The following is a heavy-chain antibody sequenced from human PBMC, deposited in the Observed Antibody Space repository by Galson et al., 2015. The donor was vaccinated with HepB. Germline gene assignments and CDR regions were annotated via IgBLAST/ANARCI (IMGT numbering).Heavy chain of an antibody. CDR1: GFTFSSYG. Sequence: SLRLSCAASGFTFSSYGMYWVRQAPGKGLEWVAVIWYDGSMEYYRDSVRGRFTVSRDNSRNTLYVQMSSLRAEDTAVYYCARDLGFGLDYWGQGTLVTVSS. CDR2: IWYDGSME. J-gene: IGHJ4*02. D-gene: IGHD3-16*01. CDR3: ARDLGFGLDY. V-gene: IGHV3-33*01.